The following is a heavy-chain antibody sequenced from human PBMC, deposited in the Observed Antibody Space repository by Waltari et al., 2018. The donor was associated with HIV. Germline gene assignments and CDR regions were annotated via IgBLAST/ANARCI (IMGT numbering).Heavy chain of an antibody. CDR2: IYTSGST. J-gene: IGHJ6*02. D-gene: IGHD3-3*01. V-gene: IGHV4-61*02. CDR1: GGSISSGSYY. CDR3: ARGSLTIFRRYYYYGMDV. Sequence: QVQLQESGPGLVKPSQTLSLTCTVSGGSISSGSYYWSWIRQPAGKGLEWIGRIYTSGSTNYNPSLKSLVTISVDTSKNQFSLKLSSVTAADTAVYYCARGSLTIFRRYYYYGMDVWGQGTTVTVSS.